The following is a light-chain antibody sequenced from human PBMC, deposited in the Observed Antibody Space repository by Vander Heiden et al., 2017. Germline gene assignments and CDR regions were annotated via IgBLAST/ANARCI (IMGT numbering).Light chain of an antibody. CDR2: GAS. J-gene: IGKJ3*01. CDR3: QQYNNWPLFT. V-gene: IGKV3-15*01. CDR1: QSVSSN. Sequence: DIVMTQSPATLSVSPGESATHSCRASQSVSSNLAWYQQKPGQAPRLLIYGASTRATGIPARFSGSGSGTEFTLTISSLQSEDFAVYYCQQYNNWPLFTFGPGTKVDIK.